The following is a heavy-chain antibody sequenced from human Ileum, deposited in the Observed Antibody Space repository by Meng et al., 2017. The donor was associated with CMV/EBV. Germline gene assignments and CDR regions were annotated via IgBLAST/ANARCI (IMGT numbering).Heavy chain of an antibody. J-gene: IGHJ4*02. D-gene: IGHD2-21*02. Sequence: GESLKISCAASGFTFSSYSMDWLRQAPGKGLEWVASIGSSGSGIYYSESLKGRFTIFRDNAKNSLFLQINNLRAEDTAVYYCARDRLEGDCSGPGYWGQGTLVTVSS. V-gene: IGHV3-21*06. CDR2: IGSSGSGI. CDR1: GFTFSSYS. CDR3: ARDRLEGDCSGPGY.